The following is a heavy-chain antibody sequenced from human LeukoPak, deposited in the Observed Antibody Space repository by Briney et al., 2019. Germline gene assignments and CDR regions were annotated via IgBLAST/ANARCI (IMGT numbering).Heavy chain of an antibody. CDR3: ARGGGDVDTAIPPYFDY. V-gene: IGHV3-20*04. D-gene: IGHD5-18*01. CDR2: INCNGGST. Sequence: GGSLRLSCAASGFTFDDYGMSWVRQAPGKGLEWVSGINCNGGSTGYADSVKGRFTISRDNAKISLYLQMNSLRAEDKALYYCARGGGDVDTAIPPYFDYWGQGTLVTVSS. J-gene: IGHJ4*02. CDR1: GFTFDDYG.